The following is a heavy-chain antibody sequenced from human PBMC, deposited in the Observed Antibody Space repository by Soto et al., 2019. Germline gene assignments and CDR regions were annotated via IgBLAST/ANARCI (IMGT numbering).Heavy chain of an antibody. J-gene: IGHJ4*02. Sequence: QVQLQESGPGLVKPSQTLSLTCTVSGGSISSGEDFWNWIRQSPGKGLEWIGYIHHSGSTYYNQSPKTRLTISKDTSKNQNSLKPNSATAADTAVYSCARDTGTDPYYFDSWGQGTLVTVSS. D-gene: IGHD2-8*02. V-gene: IGHV4-30-4*01. CDR1: GGSISSGEDF. CDR2: IHHSGST. CDR3: ARDTGTDPYYFDS.